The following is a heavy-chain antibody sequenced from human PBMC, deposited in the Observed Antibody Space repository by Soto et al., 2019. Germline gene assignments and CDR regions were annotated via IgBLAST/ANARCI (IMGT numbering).Heavy chain of an antibody. CDR1: GCSISGGGYY. CDR2: TYDSGST. J-gene: IGHJ2*01. D-gene: IGHD4-17*01. V-gene: IGHV4-30-4*01. CDR3: AREIIPLTTDWYFDL. Sequence: PSETLSLTCTVSGCSISGGGYYWSWIRQPPGKGLEWIGYTYDSGSTYYNPSLKSRISISVDTSKNQFSLRLTSVTAADTAVYYCAREIIPLTTDWYFDLWGRGTLVTVSS.